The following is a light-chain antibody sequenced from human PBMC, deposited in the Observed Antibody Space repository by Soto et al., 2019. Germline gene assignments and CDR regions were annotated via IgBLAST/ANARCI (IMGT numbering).Light chain of an antibody. J-gene: IGKJ4*01. V-gene: IGKV1-5*03. CDR2: KAS. CDR1: QNVSDW. Sequence: DIQMTQSPSSLFPSIRDRVTITCRASQNVSDWLAWYLQQPGKAPKLLLYKASTLESGVPSRFSGSGSGTDYNLNISSLQPDDLGTYYFQQYNTYPLTFRGGTQLQI. CDR3: QQYNTYPLT.